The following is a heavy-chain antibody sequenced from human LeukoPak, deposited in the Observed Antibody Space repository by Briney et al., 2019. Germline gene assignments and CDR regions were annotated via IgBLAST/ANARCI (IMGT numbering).Heavy chain of an antibody. J-gene: IGHJ5*02. CDR2: IKQDGSEK. CDR1: GFTFSSYW. Sequence: GGSLRLSCAASGFTFSSYWMSWVRQAPGKGLEWVANIKQDGSEKYYVDSVKGRFTISRDNAKNSLYLQMNSLRAEDTAVYYCARRGYYDSSGFYIAWGQGTLVTVSS. D-gene: IGHD3-22*01. V-gene: IGHV3-7*01. CDR3: ARRGYYDSSGFYIA.